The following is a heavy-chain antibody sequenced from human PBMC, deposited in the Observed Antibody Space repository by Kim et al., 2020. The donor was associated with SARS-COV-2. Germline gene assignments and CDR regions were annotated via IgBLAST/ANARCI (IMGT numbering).Heavy chain of an antibody. V-gene: IGHV3-9*01. CDR1: GFTFGDYA. J-gene: IGHJ4*02. CDR2: ISWNSGSI. CDR3: AKGGPRISSLDY. D-gene: IGHD6-6*01. Sequence: GGSLRLSCAASGFTFGDYAMHWVRQAPGKGLEWVSGISWNSGSIGYAVSVKGRFTISRDNAKNSLYLQMNSLRAEDTALYYCAKGGPRISSLDYWGQGTLVTVSS.